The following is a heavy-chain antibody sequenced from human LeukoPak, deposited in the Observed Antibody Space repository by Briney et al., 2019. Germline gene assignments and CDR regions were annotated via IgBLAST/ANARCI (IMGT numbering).Heavy chain of an antibody. Sequence: GGSLRLPCAASGFTFSSYAISWVRQAPGKGLEWVSAISGSGGSTYFADSVKGRFTISRDNSKNTLFLQMNSLRAEDTAVYYCAGGRRAVARTFDYWGQGTLVTVSS. D-gene: IGHD6-19*01. J-gene: IGHJ4*02. V-gene: IGHV3-23*01. CDR1: GFTFSSYA. CDR3: AGGRRAVARTFDY. CDR2: ISGSGGST.